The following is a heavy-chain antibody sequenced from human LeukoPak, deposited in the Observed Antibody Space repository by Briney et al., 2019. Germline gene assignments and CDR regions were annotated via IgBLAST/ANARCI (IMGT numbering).Heavy chain of an antibody. CDR1: GFTVSSNY. Sequence: PGGSLRLSCADSGFTVSSNYMSWVRQAPGKGLEWVSVIYSGGSTYYADSVKGRFTISRDNSKNTLYLQMNSLRAEDTAVYYCARVGSWFGELSGDYWGQGTPVTVSS. CDR2: IYSGGST. CDR3: ARVGSWFGELSGDY. D-gene: IGHD3-10*01. V-gene: IGHV3-66*01. J-gene: IGHJ4*02.